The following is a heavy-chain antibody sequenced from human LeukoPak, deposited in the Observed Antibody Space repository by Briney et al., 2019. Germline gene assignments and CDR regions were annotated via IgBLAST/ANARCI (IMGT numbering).Heavy chain of an antibody. CDR2: IYYSGST. J-gene: IGHJ5*02. CDR3: ATLWFGELGAWFDP. D-gene: IGHD3-10*01. V-gene: IGHV4-61*01. Sequence: SETLSLTCTASGGSVSSGSYDWSWIRQPPGKGLEWIGYIYYSGSTNYNPSLKSRVTISVDTSKNQFSLKLSSVTAADTAVYYCATLWFGELGAWFDPWGQGTLVTVSS. CDR1: GGSVSSGSYD.